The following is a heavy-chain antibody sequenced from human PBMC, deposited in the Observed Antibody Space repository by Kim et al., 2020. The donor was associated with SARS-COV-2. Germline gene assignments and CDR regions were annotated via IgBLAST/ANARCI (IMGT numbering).Heavy chain of an antibody. D-gene: IGHD6-13*01. Sequence: ADSVKGRFTISRDNSKNTLYLQMNSLRAEDTAVYYCATKGDSSSKNAFDIWGQGTMVTVSS. CDR3: ATKGDSSSKNAFDI. J-gene: IGHJ3*02. V-gene: IGHV3-33*01.